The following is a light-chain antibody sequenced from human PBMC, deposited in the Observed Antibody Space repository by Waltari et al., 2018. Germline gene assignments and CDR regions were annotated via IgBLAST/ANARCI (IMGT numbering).Light chain of an antibody. Sequence: IQLTQSPSSLSASVGDRVTITCRASQGISSYLAWYQQKPGKAPNLLIYAASTLQSGVPSRFSGSGSGTDFTLTISSLQPEDFAVYYCQQYNNWPLTFGGGTKVEIK. CDR3: QQYNNWPLT. CDR1: QGISSY. CDR2: AAS. V-gene: IGKV1-9*01. J-gene: IGKJ4*01.